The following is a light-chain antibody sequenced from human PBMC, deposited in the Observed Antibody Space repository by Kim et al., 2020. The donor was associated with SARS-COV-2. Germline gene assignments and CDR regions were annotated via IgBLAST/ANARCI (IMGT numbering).Light chain of an antibody. CDR1: QSVRSY. Sequence: PGERATLSCRASQSVRSYLAWYQQRPGQAPRLLIYAASNRAAGIPARFSGSGSGTDFTLTISSLEPEDFAVYYCQQRSNWPLTFGGGTKVDI. J-gene: IGKJ4*01. V-gene: IGKV3-11*01. CDR3: QQRSNWPLT. CDR2: AAS.